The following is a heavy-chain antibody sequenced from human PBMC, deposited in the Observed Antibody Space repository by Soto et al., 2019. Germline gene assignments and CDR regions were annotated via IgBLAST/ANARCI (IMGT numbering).Heavy chain of an antibody. D-gene: IGHD6-19*01. CDR3: VKGRAKHCSGRTCGLWMDL. Sequence: GGSLRLSCAASGFTFSSYSMNWVRQAPGKGLEWVSSISSSSSYIYYADAVKGRFIVSRDDSNNTLDLQMTSLKYEDSGVYYCVKGRAKHCSGRTCGLWMDLWGQGTTVTVSS. CDR2: ISSSSSYI. V-gene: IGHV3-21*01. CDR1: GFTFSSYS. J-gene: IGHJ6*02.